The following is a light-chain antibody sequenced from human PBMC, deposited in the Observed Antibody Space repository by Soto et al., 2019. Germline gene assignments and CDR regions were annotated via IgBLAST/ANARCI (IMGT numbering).Light chain of an antibody. CDR2: DVS. Sequence: QSALTQPRSVSESPGQSVTISCTGTSSDVGGYNFVSWYQQHPGKAPKLMIFDVSERPSGVPDRFSGSKSGNTASLTISGLQAEDEADYYCCSYAGDYTLLFGGGTKLTVL. CDR3: CSYAGDYTLL. V-gene: IGLV2-11*01. CDR1: SSDVGGYNF. J-gene: IGLJ2*01.